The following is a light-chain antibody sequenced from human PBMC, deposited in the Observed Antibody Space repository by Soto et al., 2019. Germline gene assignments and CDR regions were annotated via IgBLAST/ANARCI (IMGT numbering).Light chain of an antibody. V-gene: IGKV3-20*01. J-gene: IGKJ1*01. Sequence: EIVLTQSPGTLSLSPGERATLSCRASQSVSSSYLDWYQQKPGQAPRLLIYGTSSRATAIPDRFSGSGSGTDFTLIISRLEPEDFAVYYCQQYGSSSWTFGQGPKVDIK. CDR2: GTS. CDR3: QQYGSSSWT. CDR1: QSVSSSY.